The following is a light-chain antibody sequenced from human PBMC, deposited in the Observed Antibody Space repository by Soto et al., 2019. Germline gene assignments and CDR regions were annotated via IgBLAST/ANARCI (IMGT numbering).Light chain of an antibody. CDR2: GAS. J-gene: IGKJ4*01. CDR1: QSVSTS. CDR3: QQYASSPPLT. V-gene: IGKV3-20*01. Sequence: EIVLTQSPGTLSLSPGDRASLSCRASQSVSTSLAWYRQKPGQAPRLLIYGASSRATVIPDRFSGSGSGTDFTLTISRLESEDFAVYYCQQYASSPPLTFGGGTKVEIK.